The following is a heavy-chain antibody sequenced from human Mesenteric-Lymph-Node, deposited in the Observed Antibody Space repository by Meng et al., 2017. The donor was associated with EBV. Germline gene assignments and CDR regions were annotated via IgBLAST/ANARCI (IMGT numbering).Heavy chain of an antibody. V-gene: IGHV4-61*01. J-gene: IGHJ4*02. D-gene: IGHD1-26*01. CDR3: ARLDRWELLRGLVY. CDR2: IYYSGST. CDR1: DGSVSSGSYY. Sequence: VQWQESAPALVKPSGALSLTCTVSDGSVSSGSYYWSWIRQPPGKGLEWIGYIYYSGSTNYNPSLKSRVTISVDTSKNQFSLKLSSVTAADTAVYYCARLDRWELLRGLVYWGQGTLVTVSS.